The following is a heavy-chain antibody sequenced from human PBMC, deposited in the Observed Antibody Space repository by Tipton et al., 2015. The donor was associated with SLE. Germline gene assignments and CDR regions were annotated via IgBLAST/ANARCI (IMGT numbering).Heavy chain of an antibody. J-gene: IGHJ4*02. CDR2: INHSGRT. CDR1: GGSFSGYY. CDR3: ARVPSVVVPAALFDY. V-gene: IGHV4-34*01. Sequence: TLSLTCAVYGGSFSGYYWSWIRQPPGRGLEWIGEINHSGRTNYKSSLKSRVTISVDTSKNQFSLKLSSVTAADTAVYYCARVPSVVVPAALFDYWGQGTLVTVSS. D-gene: IGHD2-2*01.